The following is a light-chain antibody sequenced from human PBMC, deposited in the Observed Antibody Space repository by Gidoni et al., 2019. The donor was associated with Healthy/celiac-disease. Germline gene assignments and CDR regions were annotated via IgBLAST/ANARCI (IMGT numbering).Light chain of an antibody. CDR2: AAS. V-gene: IGKV1-9*01. Sequence: IKLTQSPSFLSASVGDRVTVTCRASQGISTYLAWYQQKVGKAPKLLIYAASTLQSGVPSRFSGSGSGTEFTLTISSLQPEDFATYYCQQLNSFPWTFGQGTKVEIK. J-gene: IGKJ1*01. CDR3: QQLNSFPWT. CDR1: QGISTY.